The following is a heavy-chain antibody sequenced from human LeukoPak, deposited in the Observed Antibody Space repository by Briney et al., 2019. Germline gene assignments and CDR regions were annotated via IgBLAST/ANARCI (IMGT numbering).Heavy chain of an antibody. D-gene: IGHD6-13*01. J-gene: IGHJ4*02. CDR1: GYTFTGYY. CDR3: ARDLGSSTPFYFDY. CDR2: INPNSGGT. Sequence: ASVKVSCKASGYTFTGYYMHWVRQAPGQGLEWMGWINPNSGGTNYAQKFQGRVTMTRDTSISTAYMELRSLSSDDTAVYYCARDLGSSTPFYFDYWGQGTLVTVSS. V-gene: IGHV1-2*02.